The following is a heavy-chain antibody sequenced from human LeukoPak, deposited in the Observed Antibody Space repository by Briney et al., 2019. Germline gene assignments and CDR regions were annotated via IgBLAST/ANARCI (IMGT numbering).Heavy chain of an antibody. CDR2: IYTSGST. CDR3: ARTYYDFWSGYFPYD. V-gene: IGHV4-61*02. CDR1: GGSISSGSYY. D-gene: IGHD3-3*01. J-gene: IGHJ4*02. Sequence: PSQTLSLTCTVSGGSISSGSYYLGWIRQPAGKGLEWIGRIYTSGSTNYNPSLKSRVTVSVDTSKNQFSLKLSSVTAADTAVYYCARTYYDFWSGYFPYDWGQGTLVTVSS.